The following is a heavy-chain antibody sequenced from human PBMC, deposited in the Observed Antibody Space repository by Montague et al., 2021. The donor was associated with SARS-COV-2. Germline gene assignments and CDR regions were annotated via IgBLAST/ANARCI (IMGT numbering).Heavy chain of an antibody. J-gene: IGHJ4*02. Sequence: SETLSLTCSVYVDSFSTYSWIWVRQPPGEGLEWIGEINHTGSTSYNPSLKRRVTMSIDSSNNQVSLNLSSMTAADTAVYYCATRSTLWFGEDWGQGTLVTVSS. V-gene: IGHV4-34*01. CDR1: VDSFSTYS. CDR3: ATRSTLWFGED. CDR2: INHTGST. D-gene: IGHD3-10*01.